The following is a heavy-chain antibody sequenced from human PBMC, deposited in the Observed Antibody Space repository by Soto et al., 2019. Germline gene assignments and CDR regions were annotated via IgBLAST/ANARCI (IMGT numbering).Heavy chain of an antibody. Sequence: EVQLWESGGGLVQPGGSLRISCAASGFTFSNYAMSWVRQAPGKGLKWVSSITSVFTTYYADSVKGRFIISRDNSKNTLDLQMNGLRAEDTALYFCAKDGGGTYRRDDYWGQGIQVTVSS. V-gene: IGHV3-23*01. J-gene: IGHJ4*02. CDR3: AKDGGGTYRRDDY. CDR2: ITSVFTT. D-gene: IGHD3-16*01. CDR1: GFTFSNYA.